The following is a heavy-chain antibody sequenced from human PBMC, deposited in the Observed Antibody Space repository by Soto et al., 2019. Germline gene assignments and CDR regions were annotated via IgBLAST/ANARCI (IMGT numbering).Heavy chain of an antibody. Sequence: EVQLVESGGGLVQPGGSLRLSCAASGFTFSSYSMNWVRQAPGKGLEWVSYISSSSSTIYYADSVKGRFTISRDNAKNSMYLQMNSLRDEDTAVYYCASSGSSRTMYFDYWGQGTLVTVSS. CDR3: ASSGSSRTMYFDY. J-gene: IGHJ4*02. V-gene: IGHV3-48*02. D-gene: IGHD6-6*01. CDR2: ISSSSSTI. CDR1: GFTFSSYS.